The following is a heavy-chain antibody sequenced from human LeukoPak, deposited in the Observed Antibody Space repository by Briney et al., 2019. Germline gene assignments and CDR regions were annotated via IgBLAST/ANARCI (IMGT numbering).Heavy chain of an antibody. D-gene: IGHD5-24*01. J-gene: IGHJ4*02. CDR1: GFPFSSYW. CDR2: IKQDGSKK. V-gene: IGHV3-7*04. Sequence: GSLRLSCVASGFPFSSYWMTWVRQAPGKGLEWVANIKQDGSKKTYVDSVKGRFTISRDNAKNSLYLQMNSLRAEDTAIYYCTRVGYIDEGIDYWGQGTLVTVSS. CDR3: TRVGYIDEGIDY.